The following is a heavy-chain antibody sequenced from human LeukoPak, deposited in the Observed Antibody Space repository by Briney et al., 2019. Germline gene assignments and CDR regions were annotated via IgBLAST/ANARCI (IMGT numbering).Heavy chain of an antibody. CDR1: GFTFNTYG. Sequence: TGGSLRLSCEASGFTFNTYGMHWVRQAPGKGLEWVAFIRYDGTNKYYADSVKGRFTISRDNSKNSLYLQMNSLRAEDTAVYYCARGKTGSYYSRSYYMDVWGKGTTVTISS. CDR3: ARGKTGSYYSRSYYMDV. CDR2: IRYDGTNK. V-gene: IGHV3-30*02. D-gene: IGHD3-10*01. J-gene: IGHJ6*03.